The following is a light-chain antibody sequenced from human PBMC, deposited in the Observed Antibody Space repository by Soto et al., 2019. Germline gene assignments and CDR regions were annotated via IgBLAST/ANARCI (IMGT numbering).Light chain of an antibody. CDR3: LQDYNYPYT. V-gene: IGKV1-6*01. Sequence: AIAMTQSPSSLSASVGDRVTIACRASQDIRNDLGWYQQKPGKAPKLLIYSASSLQGGVPSRFSGSGSGTDFTLAISSLQPEDFATYYCLQDYNYPYTFGQGTKLEIK. CDR1: QDIRND. J-gene: IGKJ2*01. CDR2: SAS.